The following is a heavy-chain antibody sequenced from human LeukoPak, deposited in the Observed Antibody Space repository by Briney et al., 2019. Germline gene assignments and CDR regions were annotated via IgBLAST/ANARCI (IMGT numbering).Heavy chain of an antibody. CDR2: IRYDGSNK. D-gene: IGHD2-2*01. CDR1: GFTFSSYG. V-gene: IGHV3-30*02. J-gene: IGHJ4*02. CDR3: AKEGCTRCTPFVDY. Sequence: PGGSLRLSCAASGFTFSSYGMHWVRQAPGKGLEWVAFIRYDGSNKYYADSVKGRFTISRDNSKNTLYLQMNSLRAEGTAVYYCAKEGCTRCTPFVDYWGQGILVTVSS.